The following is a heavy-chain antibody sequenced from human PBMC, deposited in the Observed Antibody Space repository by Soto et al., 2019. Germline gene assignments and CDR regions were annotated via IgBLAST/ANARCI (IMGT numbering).Heavy chain of an antibody. D-gene: IGHD6-6*01. CDR2: IYYSGST. CDR1: GGSISSGYYY. V-gene: IGHV4-30-4*01. Sequence: SETLSLTCSVSGGSISSGYYYWSWIRQPPGKGLEWIGYIYYSGSTYYNPSLKSRVTISVDTSKNQFSLKLSSVTAADTAVYYCAREEKQLVRGSGYWGQGTLVTVSS. CDR3: AREEKQLVRGSGY. J-gene: IGHJ4*02.